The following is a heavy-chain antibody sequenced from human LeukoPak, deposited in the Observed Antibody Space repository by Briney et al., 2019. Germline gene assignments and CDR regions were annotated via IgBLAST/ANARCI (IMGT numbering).Heavy chain of an antibody. CDR3: ARLAPNVAIVVVPAASRRCWFDP. D-gene: IGHD2-2*01. J-gene: IGHJ5*02. Sequence: PSETLSLTCAVYGGSFSGYYWSWIRQPPGKGLEGIGEINHSGSTNYNPSLKSRVTISVDTSKNQFSLKLSSVTAAETAVYYCARLAPNVAIVVVPAASRRCWFDPWGQGTLVTVSS. CDR1: GGSFSGYY. CDR2: INHSGST. V-gene: IGHV4-34*01.